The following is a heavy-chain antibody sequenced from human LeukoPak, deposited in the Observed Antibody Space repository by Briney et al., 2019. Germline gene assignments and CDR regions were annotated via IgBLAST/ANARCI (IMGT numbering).Heavy chain of an antibody. CDR2: ISGAGGDT. J-gene: IGHJ4*02. CDR1: GFTFSSYA. D-gene: IGHD6-19*01. Sequence: GGSLRLSCAASGFTFSSYAMSWVRQAPGKGLEWVSAISGAGGDTYYADSVKGRFTISRDNSKSTLYLQMNSLRAEDTAAYYCAKFTGYSSGWFDYWGQGTLVTVSS. V-gene: IGHV3-23*01. CDR3: AKFTGYSSGWFDY.